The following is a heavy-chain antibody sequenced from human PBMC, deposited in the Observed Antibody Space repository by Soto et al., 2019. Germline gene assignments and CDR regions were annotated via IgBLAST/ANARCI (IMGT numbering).Heavy chain of an antibody. Sequence: PGGSLRLSCAASGFSVSSQYMSWVRQAPGKGLEWVSLIWSDGSTSYADSVKGRFTIPRDNSKNTLYLQMNSLRVEDMAVYYCARFWGPVTAAVDDYWGPGTLVTVSS. J-gene: IGHJ4*02. D-gene: IGHD6-13*01. V-gene: IGHV3-66*01. CDR1: GFSVSSQY. CDR3: ARFWGPVTAAVDDY. CDR2: IWSDGST.